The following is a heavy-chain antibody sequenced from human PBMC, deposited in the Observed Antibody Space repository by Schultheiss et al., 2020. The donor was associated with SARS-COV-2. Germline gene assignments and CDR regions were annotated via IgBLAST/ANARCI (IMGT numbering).Heavy chain of an antibody. Sequence: SQTLSLTCTVSGGSISSYYWSWIRQPAGKGLEWIGRIYTSGSTNYNPSLKSRVTISVDTSKNQFSLKLSSVTAADTAVYYCARVAISSIAARQGRYYFDYWGQGTLVTVSS. V-gene: IGHV4-4*07. CDR1: GGSISSYY. J-gene: IGHJ4*02. CDR3: ARVAISSIAARQGRYYFDY. D-gene: IGHD6-6*01. CDR2: IYTSGST.